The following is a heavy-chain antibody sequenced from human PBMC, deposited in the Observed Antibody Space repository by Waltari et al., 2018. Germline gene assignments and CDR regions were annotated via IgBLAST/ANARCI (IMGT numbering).Heavy chain of an antibody. V-gene: IGHV3-7*01. Sequence: EVQLVESGGGLVQPGGSLKLSCAASGFIFRTFWMSWVRQAPGKGLEWVASIKQDGSETYFVDSLKGRFTISRDNTENSMYLQMDSLRAEDTAHYYCARDSLATGYWYFDQWGRGTLVTVSS. CDR3: ARDSLATGYWYFDQ. CDR1: GFIFRTFW. J-gene: IGHJ2*01. D-gene: IGHD6-25*01. CDR2: IKQDGSET.